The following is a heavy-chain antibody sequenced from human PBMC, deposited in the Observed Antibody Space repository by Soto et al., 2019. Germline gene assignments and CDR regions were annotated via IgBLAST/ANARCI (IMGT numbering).Heavy chain of an antibody. CDR3: ATASSSGSSGELDY. D-gene: IGHD3-22*01. CDR1: GGSISSFY. CDR2: VYNSGST. V-gene: IGHV4-59*01. Sequence: PSETLSLTCTVSGGSISSFYWSWIRQSPGKGLEWIGYVYNSGSTDYNPSLLSRVTISIDTSKNQFSQRLTSVTAADTAVYYRATASSSGSSGELDYWGQGALVTVSS. J-gene: IGHJ4*02.